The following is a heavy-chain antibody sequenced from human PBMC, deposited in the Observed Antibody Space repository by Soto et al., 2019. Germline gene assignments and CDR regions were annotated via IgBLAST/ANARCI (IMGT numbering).Heavy chain of an antibody. CDR2: IGASGFNT. V-gene: IGHV3-23*01. Sequence: EVQLLESGGGLAQPGGSLRLSCAASGFTFSSYAMSWVRQAPGKGLEWVSTIGASGFNTYYADSVKGRFTISSDNSKSTLYLHVSSLRAEDAAVYYCAKDLTGGGAFDTWGQGTMVTVSS. J-gene: IGHJ3*02. CDR1: GFTFSSYA. CDR3: AKDLTGGGAFDT. D-gene: IGHD3-10*01.